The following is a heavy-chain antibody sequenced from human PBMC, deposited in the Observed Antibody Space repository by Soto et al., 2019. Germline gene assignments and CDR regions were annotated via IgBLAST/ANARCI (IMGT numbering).Heavy chain of an antibody. D-gene: IGHD3-3*01. V-gene: IGHV1-3*01. CDR1: GYTFTSYA. J-gene: IGHJ4*02. Sequence: QVQLVQSGAEVKKPGASVKVSCKASGYTFTSYAMHWVRQAPGQRLEWMGWINAGNGNTKYSQKFQGRVTITRDTSESTAYMELSSLRSEDTAVYYCARDRARGYYDFWSGYRGTGFDYWGQGTLVTVSS. CDR3: ARDRARGYYDFWSGYRGTGFDY. CDR2: INAGNGNT.